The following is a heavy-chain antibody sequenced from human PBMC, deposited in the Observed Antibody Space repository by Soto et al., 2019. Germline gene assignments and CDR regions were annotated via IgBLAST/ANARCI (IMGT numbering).Heavy chain of an antibody. Sequence: ASVKVSCKASGYTFTSYGISWVRQAPGQGLEWMGWISAYNGNTNYAQKLQGRVTMTTDTSTSTAYMELRSLRSDDTAVYYCARGGYCSGGSCEYYYYGMDVWGQGTTVPVS. J-gene: IGHJ6*02. CDR2: ISAYNGNT. CDR3: ARGGYCSGGSCEYYYYGMDV. CDR1: GYTFTSYG. D-gene: IGHD2-15*01. V-gene: IGHV1-18*04.